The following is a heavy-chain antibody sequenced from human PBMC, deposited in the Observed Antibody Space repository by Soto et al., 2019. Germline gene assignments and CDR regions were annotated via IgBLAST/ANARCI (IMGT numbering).Heavy chain of an antibody. Sequence: SETLSLTCTVSGGSINTFYWSWVRQPAGKGLEWIGRIFSSGSTSFNPSLESRVAMSVDTSKNHFSLNLSSVTAADMAVYYCARGGSYSAYNFAHGIQLWSFDFWGQGALVTVSS. CDR2: IFSSGST. CDR3: ARGGSYSAYNFAHGIQLWSFDF. J-gene: IGHJ4*02. CDR1: GGSINTFY. D-gene: IGHD5-12*01. V-gene: IGHV4-4*07.